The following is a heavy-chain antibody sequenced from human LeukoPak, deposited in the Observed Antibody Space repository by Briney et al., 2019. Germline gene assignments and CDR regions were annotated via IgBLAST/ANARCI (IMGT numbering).Heavy chain of an antibody. CDR1: GYSISSGYY. D-gene: IGHD6-13*01. V-gene: IGHV4-38-2*02. J-gene: IGHJ5*02. CDR2: IYHSGST. Sequence: PSESLSLTCTVSGYSISSGYYWGWIRQPPGKGLEGIGSIYHSGSTYYNPSLKSRVTISVDTSKNQFSLKVSSVTAADTAVYYCARAYFSSWYMNWFDPWGQGTLVTVSS. CDR3: ARAYFSSWYMNWFDP.